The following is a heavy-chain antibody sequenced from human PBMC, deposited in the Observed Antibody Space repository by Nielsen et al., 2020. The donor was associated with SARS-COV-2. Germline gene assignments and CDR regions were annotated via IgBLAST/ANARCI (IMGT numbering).Heavy chain of an antibody. CDR2: ISSSSSTI. V-gene: IGHV3-48*01. J-gene: IGHJ2*01. D-gene: IGHD6-13*01. CDR3: AGAAAGTFIPRWYFDL. CDR1: GFTFSSYS. Sequence: GGSLRLSCAASGFTFSSYSMNWVRQAPGKGLEWVSYISSSSSTIYYADSVKGRFTISRDNAKNSLYLQMNSLRAEDTAVYYCAGAAAGTFIPRWYFDLWGRGTLVTVSS.